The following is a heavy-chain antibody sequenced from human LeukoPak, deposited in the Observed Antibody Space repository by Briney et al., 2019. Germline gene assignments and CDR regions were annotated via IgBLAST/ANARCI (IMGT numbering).Heavy chain of an antibody. CDR3: AKAAAGTCSGARCYYFDS. V-gene: IGHV3-23*01. J-gene: IGHJ4*02. Sequence: PGGSLRLSCAASGFTFTTYAISWVRQTPGKGLEWVSTFSGRVDTTYHADSVKGRFTISRDNSKNTVYLQMNSLRAEDTAVYYCAKAAAGTCSGARCYYFDSWGQGTPVTVSS. CDR1: GFTFTTYA. D-gene: IGHD2-15*01. CDR2: FSGRVDTT.